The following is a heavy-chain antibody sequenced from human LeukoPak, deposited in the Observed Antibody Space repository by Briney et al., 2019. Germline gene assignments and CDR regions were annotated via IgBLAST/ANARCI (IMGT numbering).Heavy chain of an antibody. CDR2: VNRDGSST. J-gene: IGHJ4*02. Sequence: PGGSLRLSCAASGFTFSDYWMHWVRQAPGKGLVWVSCVNRDGSSTSYADSVKGRFTVSRDNAKNTLSLQMNSLRAEDTAVYYCARDRSISAAGDTYWGQGTLVTVSS. V-gene: IGHV3-74*01. D-gene: IGHD6-13*01. CDR3: ARDRSISAAGDTY. CDR1: GFTFSDYW.